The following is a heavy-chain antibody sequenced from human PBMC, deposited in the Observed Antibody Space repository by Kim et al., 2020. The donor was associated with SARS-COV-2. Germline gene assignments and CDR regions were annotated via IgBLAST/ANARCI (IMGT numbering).Heavy chain of an antibody. D-gene: IGHD3-10*01. Sequence: NYAHKVQDRVTMTTDTSTNTAYMDLRSLRYDDTAVDYCARGVRGGDVFDIWGQGTMVTVSS. V-gene: IGHV1-18*01. CDR3: ARGVRGGDVFDI. J-gene: IGHJ3*02.